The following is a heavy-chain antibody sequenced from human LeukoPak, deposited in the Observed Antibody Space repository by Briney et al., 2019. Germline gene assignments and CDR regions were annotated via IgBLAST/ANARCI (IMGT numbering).Heavy chain of an antibody. CDR2: FDPEDGET. CDR3: ATRSENIVLMVYARGDAFDI. V-gene: IGHV1-24*01. D-gene: IGHD2-8*01. CDR1: GYTLTELS. Sequence: ASVKVSCKVSGYTLTELSMHWVRQAPGKGLEWMGGFDPEDGETIYAQKFQGRVTMTEDTSTDTAYMELSSLRSEDTAVYYCATRSENIVLMVYARGDAFDIWGQGTMVTVSS. J-gene: IGHJ3*02.